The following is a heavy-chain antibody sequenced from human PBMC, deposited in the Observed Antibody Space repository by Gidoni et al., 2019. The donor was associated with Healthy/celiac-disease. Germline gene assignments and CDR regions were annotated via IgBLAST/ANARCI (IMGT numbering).Heavy chain of an antibody. D-gene: IGHD2-8*01. Sequence: EVQLVESGGGLVKPGGSLRLSCAASGFTFSSYSMNWVRQAPGKGLEWVSSISSSSSYIYYADSVKGRFTISRDNAKNSLYLQMNSLRAEDTAVYYCARERGYCTNGVCLYYYYGMDVWGQGTTVTVSS. CDR2: ISSSSSYI. J-gene: IGHJ6*02. V-gene: IGHV3-21*01. CDR1: GFTFSSYS. CDR3: ARERGYCTNGVCLYYYYGMDV.